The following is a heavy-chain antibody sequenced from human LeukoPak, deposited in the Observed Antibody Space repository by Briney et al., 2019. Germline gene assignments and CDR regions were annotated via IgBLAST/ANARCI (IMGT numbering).Heavy chain of an antibody. J-gene: IGHJ6*03. D-gene: IGHD2-21*01. CDR1: GDSISNYY. CDR3: AGMHIVGYYYYYYMDV. CDR2: IYTTGST. V-gene: IGHV4-4*07. Sequence: SETLSLTCTVSGDSISNYYWSWIRQSAEKKLEYIGRIYTTGSTNSNPSLESRVTMSLDTSKNQFSLRLSSVTAADTAVYYCAGMHIVGYYYYYYMDVWGKGTPVTVSS.